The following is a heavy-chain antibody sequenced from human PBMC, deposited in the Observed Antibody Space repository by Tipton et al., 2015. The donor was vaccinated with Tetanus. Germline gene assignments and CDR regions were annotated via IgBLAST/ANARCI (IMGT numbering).Heavy chain of an antibody. CDR3: ARDRGDYIYYGMDV. CDR2: IDPNSGGT. V-gene: IGHV1-2*02. Sequence: QMQLVQSGAEMKKPGASVKVSCKASGYTFTGYYIYWVRQAPGQGLEWMGWIDPNSGGTVYAQKFQGRVTMTRDTSISTAYMELGSLRSDDTAVYYCARDRGDYIYYGMDVWGPGTTVTVS. J-gene: IGHJ6*02. D-gene: IGHD3-22*01. CDR1: GYTFTGYY.